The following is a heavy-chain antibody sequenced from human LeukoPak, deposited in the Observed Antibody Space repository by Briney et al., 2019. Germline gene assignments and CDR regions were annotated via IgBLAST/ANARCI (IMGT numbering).Heavy chain of an antibody. V-gene: IGHV3-21*01. CDR2: ISSSSSYI. D-gene: IGHD5-12*01. CDR1: GFTFSSYS. CDR3: ARDFNVGVSGPTSFDY. Sequence: KPGGSLRLSCAASGFTFSSYSMNWVRQAPGKGLEWVSSISSSSSYIYYADSVKGRFTISRDNAKNSLYLQMNSLRAEDTAVYYCARDFNVGVSGPTSFDYWGQGTLVTVSS. J-gene: IGHJ4*02.